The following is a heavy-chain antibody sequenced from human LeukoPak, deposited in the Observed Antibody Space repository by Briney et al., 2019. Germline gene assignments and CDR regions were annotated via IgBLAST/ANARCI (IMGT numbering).Heavy chain of an antibody. D-gene: IGHD3-3*01. CDR3: ARVGEVKRKFDY. CDR2: MNPNSGNT. J-gene: IGHJ4*02. Sequence: ASVKVSCKASGYTFTSYDINWVRQATGQGLEWMGWMNPNSGNTGYAQKFQGRVTMTRNTSISTAYMELSSLRSEDTAVYYCARVGEVKRKFDYWGQGTLVTVSS. V-gene: IGHV1-8*01. CDR1: GYTFTSYD.